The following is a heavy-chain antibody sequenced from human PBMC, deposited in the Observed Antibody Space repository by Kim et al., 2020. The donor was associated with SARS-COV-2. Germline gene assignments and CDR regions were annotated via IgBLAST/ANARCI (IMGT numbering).Heavy chain of an antibody. V-gene: IGHV4-39*01. D-gene: IGHD2-2*03. Sequence: PSPRSRVTISVATSKNQFSLKLSSVTAADTAVYYCARHGYGEWYYYGMDVWGQGTTVTVSS. CDR3: ARHGYGEWYYYGMDV. J-gene: IGHJ6*02.